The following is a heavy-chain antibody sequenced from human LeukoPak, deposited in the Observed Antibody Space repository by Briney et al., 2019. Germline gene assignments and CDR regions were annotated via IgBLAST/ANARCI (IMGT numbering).Heavy chain of an antibody. CDR2: IYYSGST. CDR3: ARRITIMGAFDI. D-gene: IGHD3-10*01. CDR1: GGSISSHY. J-gene: IGHJ3*02. Sequence: PSETLSLTCTVSGGSISSHYWSWIRQPPGKGLEWIGYIYYSGSTNCNPSLKSRLTISVDTSKNQFSLKLSSVTAADTAVYYCARRITIMGAFDIWGQGTIVTVSS. V-gene: IGHV4-59*11.